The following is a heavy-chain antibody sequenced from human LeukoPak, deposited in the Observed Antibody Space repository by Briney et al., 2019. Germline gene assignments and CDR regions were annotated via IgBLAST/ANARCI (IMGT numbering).Heavy chain of an antibody. CDR3: ARAGGRMLSYFDY. Sequence: PGGSLRLSCAASGFTFSSYAMHWVRQAPGKGLEYVSAISSNGGSTYYANSVKGRFTISRDNSKNTLYHQMGSLRAEDMAVYYCARAGGRMLSYFDYWGQGTLVTVSS. D-gene: IGHD3-16*01. CDR2: ISSNGGST. V-gene: IGHV3-64*01. CDR1: GFTFSSYA. J-gene: IGHJ4*02.